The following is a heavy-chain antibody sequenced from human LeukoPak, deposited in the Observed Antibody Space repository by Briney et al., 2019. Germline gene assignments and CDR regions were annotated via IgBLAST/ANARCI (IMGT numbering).Heavy chain of an antibody. Sequence: GGSLRLSCAASGFTFSGYSMTWVRQAPGEGLEWLSYISSSSSIIHYADSVKGRFTISRDNAKNSLYLQMNSLRDEDTAVYYCTRESSYAFDIWGQGAMVTVSS. CDR2: ISSSSSII. J-gene: IGHJ3*02. CDR1: GFTFSGYS. CDR3: TRESSYAFDI. V-gene: IGHV3-48*02. D-gene: IGHD3-10*01.